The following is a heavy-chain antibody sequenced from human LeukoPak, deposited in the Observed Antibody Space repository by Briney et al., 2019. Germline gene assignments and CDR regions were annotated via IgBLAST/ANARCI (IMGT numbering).Heavy chain of an antibody. CDR1: GFTFSSYA. D-gene: IGHD3-16*01. J-gene: IGHJ4*02. CDR3: ARDKRGFMITFGGASRGYDY. CDR2: ISGSGGST. Sequence: GGSLRLSCAASGFTFSSYAMSWVRQAPGKGLEWVSAISGSGGSTYYADSVKGRFTIPRDNSKNTLYLQMNSLRAEDTAVYYCARDKRGFMITFGGASRGYDYWGQGTLVTVSS. V-gene: IGHV3-23*01.